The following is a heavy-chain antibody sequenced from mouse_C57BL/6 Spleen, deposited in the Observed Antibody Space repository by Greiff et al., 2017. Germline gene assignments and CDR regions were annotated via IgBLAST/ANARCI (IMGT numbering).Heavy chain of an antibody. V-gene: IGHV1-52*01. CDR2: IDPSDSET. J-gene: IGHJ2*01. CDR1: GYTFTSYW. Sequence: QVQLKQPGAELVRPGSSVKLSCKASGYTFTSYWLHWVKQRPIQGLEWIGNIDPSDSETHYNQKFKDKATLTVDKSSSTAYMQLSSLTSEDSAVYYCARWGYYFDYWGQGTTLTVSS. CDR3: ARWGYYFDY.